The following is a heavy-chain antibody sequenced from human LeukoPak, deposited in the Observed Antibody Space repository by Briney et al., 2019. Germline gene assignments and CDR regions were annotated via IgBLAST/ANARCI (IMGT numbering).Heavy chain of an antibody. D-gene: IGHD2-15*01. CDR3: ARDPGRDYYYYGMDV. V-gene: IGHV4-61*02. CDR1: GGSISSGSYY. Sequence: SETLSLTCTVSGGSISSGSYYWSWIRQPAGKGLQWIGRIYTSGSTNYNPSLKSRFTISVDTSKNQFSLKLSSVTAADTAVYYCARDPGRDYYYYGMDVWGQGTTVTVSS. J-gene: IGHJ6*02. CDR2: IYTSGST.